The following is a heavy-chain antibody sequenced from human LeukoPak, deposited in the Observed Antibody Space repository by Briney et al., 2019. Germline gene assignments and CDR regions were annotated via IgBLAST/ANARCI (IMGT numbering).Heavy chain of an antibody. CDR2: INHSGST. V-gene: IGHV4-34*01. Sequence: SETLSLICAVYGGSFSGYYWSWIRQPPGKGLEWIGAINHSGSTTYNPPIKRRVSTSVHTTKNQSCFKLSSVTAADTAVYFCARVIYDSGSYPFDYWGQGTLATVS. J-gene: IGHJ4*02. CDR3: ARVIYDSGSYPFDY. D-gene: IGHD3-10*01. CDR1: GGSFSGYY.